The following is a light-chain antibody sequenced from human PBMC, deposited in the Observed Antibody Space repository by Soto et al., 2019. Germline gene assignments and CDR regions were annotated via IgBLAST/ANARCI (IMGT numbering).Light chain of an antibody. V-gene: IGLV2-8*01. CDR2: EVN. Sequence: QSALTQPASVSGSPGQSVTISCTGTSSDVGGYNYVSWYQQYPGKVPKLMVYEVNNRPSGVPDRFSGSKSGNTASLTVSGLQAEDEADYYCTSYAGGNNVFGTGTKVTVL. J-gene: IGLJ1*01. CDR3: TSYAGGNNV. CDR1: SSDVGGYNY.